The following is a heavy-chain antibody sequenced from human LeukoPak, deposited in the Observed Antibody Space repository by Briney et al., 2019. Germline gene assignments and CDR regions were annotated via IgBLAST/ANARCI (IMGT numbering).Heavy chain of an antibody. CDR1: GFTFSSYA. J-gene: IGHJ4*02. CDR2: ISYDGSNK. CDR3: ASITTLDY. D-gene: IGHD3-3*01. V-gene: IGHV3-30-3*01. Sequence: GGSLRLSCAASGFTFSSYAMHWVRQAPGKGLEWVAVISYDGSNKYYADSVKGRFTISRDNAKNSLYLQMNSLRAEDTALYYCASITTLDYWGQGTLVTVSS.